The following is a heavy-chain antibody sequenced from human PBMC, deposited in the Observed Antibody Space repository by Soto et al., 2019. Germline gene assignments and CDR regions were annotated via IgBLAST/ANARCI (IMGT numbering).Heavy chain of an antibody. CDR2: IKQDGSEK. Sequence: GGSLRLSCAASGFTFSSYWMSWVRQAPGKGLEWVANIKQDGSEKYYVDSVKGRFTISRDNAKNSLYLQMNSLRAEDTAVYYCARDRAYDFWSGYYTGGDYYYYMDVWGKGTTVTVSS. J-gene: IGHJ6*03. CDR1: GFTFSSYW. CDR3: ARDRAYDFWSGYYTGGDYYYYMDV. D-gene: IGHD3-3*01. V-gene: IGHV3-7*01.